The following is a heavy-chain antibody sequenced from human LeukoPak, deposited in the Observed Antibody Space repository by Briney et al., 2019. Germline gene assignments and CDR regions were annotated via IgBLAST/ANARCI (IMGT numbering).Heavy chain of an antibody. D-gene: IGHD1-26*01. CDR3: AKDYSGSYQYFQH. CDR2: IWYDGSNK. V-gene: IGHV3-33*06. J-gene: IGHJ1*01. CDR1: GFTFSNYG. Sequence: GGSLRLSCAASGFTFSNYGMHWVRQAPGKGLEWVALIWYDGSNKFYADPVKGRFTISRDNSRGTLYLQMSSLRAEDTATYYCAKDYSGSYQYFQHWGQGTLVTVSA.